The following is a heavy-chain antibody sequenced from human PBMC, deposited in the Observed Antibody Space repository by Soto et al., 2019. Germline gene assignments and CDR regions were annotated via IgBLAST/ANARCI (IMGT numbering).Heavy chain of an antibody. J-gene: IGHJ3*02. V-gene: IGHV4-59*08. CDR1: GGSISSYY. Sequence: PSETLSLTCTVSGGSISSYYWSWIRQPPGKGLEWIGYIYYSGSTNYNPSLKSRVAISVDTSKNQFSLKLSSVTAADTAVYYCARLRIFYAFDIWGQGTMVTVSS. CDR3: ARLRIFYAFDI. D-gene: IGHD2-8*01. CDR2: IYYSGST.